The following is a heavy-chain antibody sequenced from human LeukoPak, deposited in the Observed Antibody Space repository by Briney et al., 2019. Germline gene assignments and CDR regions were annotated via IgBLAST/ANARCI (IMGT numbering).Heavy chain of an antibody. D-gene: IGHD1-26*01. CDR1: GGSISSNSYY. J-gene: IGHJ4*02. Sequence: SETLSLTCTVSGGSISSNSYYWGWIRPPPGKGLEWIGSIYYSGSTNYNPSLKSRVTISVDTSKNQFSLKLSSVTAADTAVYYCARRRSGSYHLDYWGQGTLVTVSS. CDR2: IYYSGST. CDR3: ARRRSGSYHLDY. V-gene: IGHV4-39*01.